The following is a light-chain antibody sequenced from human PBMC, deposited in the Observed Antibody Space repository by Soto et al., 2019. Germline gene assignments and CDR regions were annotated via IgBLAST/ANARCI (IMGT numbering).Light chain of an antibody. CDR3: SSYTTTGTQV. CDR1: SSDVGGYNY. V-gene: IGLV2-11*01. CDR2: DVS. Sequence: QSVLTQPRSVSGSPGQSVTISCTGTSSDVGGYNYVSWYQQHPGKAPKLMVYDVSKRPSGVPDRFSGSKSGNTASLTISGLQAEDEADYYCSSYTTTGTQVFGTGTKVTVL. J-gene: IGLJ1*01.